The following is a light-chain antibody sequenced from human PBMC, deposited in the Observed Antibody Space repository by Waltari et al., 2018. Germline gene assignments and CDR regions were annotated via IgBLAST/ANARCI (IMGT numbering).Light chain of an antibody. CDR2: DAS. CDR3: QQRRNWPRT. V-gene: IGKV3-11*01. J-gene: IGKJ2*01. CDR1: QSVSSQ. Sequence: EIVLTQSPATLSLSPGERATLPFRASQSVSSQLAWYQQRPGQAPRLLIYDASNRATGIPARFSGSGSGTDFTLTISSLEPEDFAVYYCQQRRNWPRTFGQGTKLEIK.